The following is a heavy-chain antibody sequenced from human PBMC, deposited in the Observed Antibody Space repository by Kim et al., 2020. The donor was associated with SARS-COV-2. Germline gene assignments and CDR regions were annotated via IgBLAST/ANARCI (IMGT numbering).Heavy chain of an antibody. J-gene: IGHJ6*02. V-gene: IGHV3-48*02. CDR2: ISSSSSTI. CDR3: ARDLPVLRDFDWHNYGMDV. CDR1: GFTFSSYS. Sequence: GGSLRLSCAASGFTFSSYSMNWVRQAPGKGLEWVSYISSSSSTIYYADSVKGRFTISRDNAKNSLYLQMNSLRDEDTAVYYCARDLPVLRDFDWHNYGMDVWGQGTTVTVSS. D-gene: IGHD3-9*01.